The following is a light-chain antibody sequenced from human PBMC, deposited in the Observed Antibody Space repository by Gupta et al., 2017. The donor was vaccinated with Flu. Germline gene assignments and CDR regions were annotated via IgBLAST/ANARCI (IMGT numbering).Light chain of an antibody. V-gene: IGLV3-19*01. Sequence: SSALTQDPAVSVALGKTVRITCQGDSLRNSYASWYQQKPAQAPVLVIYAKNIRPSGSPDRGSGSSSGNTAAVTITGAPAEEEADYYCNARDSTDNNKEVFGGGTKLTVL. CDR2: AKN. CDR3: NARDSTDNNKEV. J-gene: IGLJ2*01. CDR1: SLRNSY.